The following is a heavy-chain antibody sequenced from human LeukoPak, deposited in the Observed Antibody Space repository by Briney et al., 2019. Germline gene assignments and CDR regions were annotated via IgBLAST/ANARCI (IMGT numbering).Heavy chain of an antibody. J-gene: IGHJ4*02. CDR1: GFTFDDYT. D-gene: IGHD1-26*01. V-gene: IGHV3-43*01. Sequence: GGSLRLSCAASGFTFDDYTMHWVRQAPGKGLEWVSLISWDGGSTYYADSVKGRFTISRDNSKNSLYLQMNSLRTEDTALYYCARVGATEGYYFDYWGQGTLVTVSS. CDR3: ARVGATEGYYFDY. CDR2: ISWDGGST.